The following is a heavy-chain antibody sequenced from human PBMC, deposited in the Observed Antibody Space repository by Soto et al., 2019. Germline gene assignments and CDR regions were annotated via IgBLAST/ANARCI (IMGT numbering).Heavy chain of an antibody. CDR1: GASIISTTKY. V-gene: IGHV4-39*01. CDR2: ISSIGST. J-gene: IGHJ4*02. CDR3: ARQDHGDYEFFFDY. Sequence: QLQLQESGPGLVKPSETLSLTCTVSGASIISTTKYWGWIRQPPGRGLEWIGTISSIGSTYYNPSLEGRVTISVDTSKNQFSLKVTSVTAADTGLYYCARQDHGDYEFFFDYLGQGTLVTVTS. D-gene: IGHD4-17*01.